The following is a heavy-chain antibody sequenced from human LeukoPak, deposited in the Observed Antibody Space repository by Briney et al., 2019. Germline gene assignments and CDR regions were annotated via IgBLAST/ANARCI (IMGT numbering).Heavy chain of an antibody. CDR2: IKSKTDGGTT. J-gene: IGHJ4*02. CDR1: GFTFSSAW. D-gene: IGHD3-9*01. V-gene: IGHV3-15*01. Sequence: GGSLRLSCAASGFTFSSAWMSWVRQAPGKGLEWVGRIKSKTDGGTTDYAAPVKGRFTISRDDSKNTLYLQMNSLKTEDTAVYYCTTDLYYDILTGYYWGKTDYWGQGTLVTVSS. CDR3: TTDLYYDILTGYYWGKTDY.